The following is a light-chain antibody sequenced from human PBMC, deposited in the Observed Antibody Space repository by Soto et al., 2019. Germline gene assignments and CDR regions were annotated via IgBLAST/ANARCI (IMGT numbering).Light chain of an antibody. CDR2: GAS. V-gene: IGKV3-20*01. Sequence: EIVLTQSPGTLSLSPGERVTLSCRASQSVSSSFLAWYQQKPGQAPRLLIYGASSRATGIPDRFSGSGSGTDFTLTISGPEPEDFAMYYCQQYDSSPWTFGQGTKVEIK. J-gene: IGKJ1*01. CDR1: QSVSSSF. CDR3: QQYDSSPWT.